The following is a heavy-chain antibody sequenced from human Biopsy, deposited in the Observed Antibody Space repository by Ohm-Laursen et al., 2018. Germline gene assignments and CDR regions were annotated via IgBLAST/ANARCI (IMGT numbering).Heavy chain of an antibody. Sequence: SLRLSCAASGFNFNDYGMHWVRQAPGKGLEWVAVISHDGRSRFYVDSVKGRFTISRDNSNNTLYLQMNSLRAADTAIYYCASDLNGDPSAFDYWGQGTPVTVSS. CDR2: ISHDGRSR. V-gene: IGHV3-30*03. CDR1: GFNFNDYG. J-gene: IGHJ4*02. CDR3: ASDLNGDPSAFDY. D-gene: IGHD4-17*01.